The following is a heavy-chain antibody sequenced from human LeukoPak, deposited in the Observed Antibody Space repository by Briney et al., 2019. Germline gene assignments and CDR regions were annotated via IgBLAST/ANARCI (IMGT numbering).Heavy chain of an antibody. V-gene: IGHV4-4*07. Sequence: RPSETLSLTCTVSGGSISSYYWSRIRQPAGKGLEWIGRIYTTGSTNYNPSLKSRVTMSVDTSKNQFSLKLSSVTAADTAVYYCARVTGTTLYYYMDVWGKGTTVTVSS. CDR1: GGSISSYY. CDR2: IYTTGST. D-gene: IGHD1-7*01. CDR3: ARVTGTTLYYYMDV. J-gene: IGHJ6*03.